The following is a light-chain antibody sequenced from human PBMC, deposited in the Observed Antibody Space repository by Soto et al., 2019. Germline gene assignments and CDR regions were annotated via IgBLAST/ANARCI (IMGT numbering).Light chain of an antibody. V-gene: IGKV1-5*03. CDR3: QHFLSYPLT. Sequence: DIQMTQSPSTLSASVGDRVTITCRASQRIGSWLAWYQQKPGKAPKLLIYEASILQSGAPSRFSGSGSGTEFTLTISSLQPDDFATYYCQHFLSYPLTFGGGTKVDI. J-gene: IGKJ4*01. CDR2: EAS. CDR1: QRIGSW.